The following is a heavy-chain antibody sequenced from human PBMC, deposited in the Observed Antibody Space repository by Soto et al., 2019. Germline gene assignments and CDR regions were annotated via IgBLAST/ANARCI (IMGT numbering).Heavy chain of an antibody. CDR2: IWYDGNTK. V-gene: IGHV3-33*01. D-gene: IGHD6-19*01. J-gene: IGHJ6*02. Sequence: QIQLVESGGCVVQPGRSLRLSCAASGFTFNSYGFNWVRQAPGKGLEWVAVIWYDGNTKYYADSVKGRFTISRDKLKNSLYLQMNSLTAEDTAVYYCARPLVAPVAGPYYYGMDVWGQGTTVTVSS. CDR3: ARPLVAPVAGPYYYGMDV. CDR1: GFTFNSYG.